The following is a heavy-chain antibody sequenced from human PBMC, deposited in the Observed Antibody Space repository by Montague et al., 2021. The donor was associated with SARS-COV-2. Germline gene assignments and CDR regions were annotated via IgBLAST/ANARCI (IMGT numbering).Heavy chain of an antibody. CDR1: GGSISSSSYY. D-gene: IGHD3-22*01. CDR3: ARHGKTRIAMIVVAIGYFGY. Sequence: SETLSLTCTVPGGSISSSSYYWGWIRQPPGKGLEWIGSIYYSGSTYYNPSLKSRVTISVDTSKNQFSLKLSSVTAADTAVYYCARHGKTRIAMIVVAIGYFGYWGQGTLVTVSS. CDR2: IYYSGST. J-gene: IGHJ4*02. V-gene: IGHV4-39*01.